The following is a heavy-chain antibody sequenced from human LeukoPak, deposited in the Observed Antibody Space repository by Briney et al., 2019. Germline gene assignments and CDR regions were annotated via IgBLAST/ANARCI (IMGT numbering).Heavy chain of an antibody. J-gene: IGHJ6*02. CDR1: GGSISSSSYY. CDR3: ARGHFVLRFLEWLSPYYYYGMDV. V-gene: IGHV4-39*07. CDR2: IYYSGST. Sequence: SETLSLTCTVSGGSISSSSYYWGWIRQPPGKGLEWIGSIYYSGSTNYNPSLRSRVTMSVDTSKNQFSLKLSSVTAADTAVYYCARGHFVLRFLEWLSPYYYYGMDVWGQGTTVTVSS. D-gene: IGHD3-3*01.